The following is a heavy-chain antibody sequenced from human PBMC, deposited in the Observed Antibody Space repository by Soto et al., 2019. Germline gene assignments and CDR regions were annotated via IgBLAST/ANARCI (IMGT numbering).Heavy chain of an antibody. CDR1: GYTFTAYN. V-gene: IGHV1-46*01. Sequence: QVQLVQSGAEVKKPGASLRVSCKPSGYTFTAYNIHWVRQAPGQGLEWMGLVRPDGVSGSYDGDSVSYAQKFQDRLTVTRDTSITTVHMELTSLRSEDTGIYYCARETPGTGAFEYGGQGTLVTVSS. D-gene: IGHD7-27*01. CDR2: VRPDGVSGSYDGDSV. J-gene: IGHJ4*02. CDR3: ARETPGTGAFEY.